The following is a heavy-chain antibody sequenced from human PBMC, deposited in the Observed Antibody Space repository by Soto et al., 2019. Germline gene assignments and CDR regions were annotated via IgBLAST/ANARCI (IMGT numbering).Heavy chain of an antibody. D-gene: IGHD5-12*01. J-gene: IGHJ4*02. CDR3: ARGVGWLRLILSY. CDR2: ISSSSSII. CDR1: GFIFSSYS. Sequence: PGGSLRLSCAASGFIFSSYSMNWVRQAPGKGLEWVSYISSSSSIIYYADSVKGRFTISRDDAKDSLYLQMNSLRADDTAVYYCARGVGWLRLILSYWGQGTLVTVSS. V-gene: IGHV3-48*01.